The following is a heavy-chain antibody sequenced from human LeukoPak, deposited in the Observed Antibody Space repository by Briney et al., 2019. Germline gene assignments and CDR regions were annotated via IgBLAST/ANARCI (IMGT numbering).Heavy chain of an antibody. Sequence: ASVKVSCKASGYTFTDDYIHWARQVPGQGLEWMGWINPNSGGTNYAQKFQGRVTMTRDTSITTAYMEMSRLRSDDTALYYCARSPHILTGENFDYWGQGTLVTVSS. CDR3: ARSPHILTGENFDY. D-gene: IGHD3-9*01. CDR1: GYTFTDDY. J-gene: IGHJ4*02. CDR2: INPNSGGT. V-gene: IGHV1-2*02.